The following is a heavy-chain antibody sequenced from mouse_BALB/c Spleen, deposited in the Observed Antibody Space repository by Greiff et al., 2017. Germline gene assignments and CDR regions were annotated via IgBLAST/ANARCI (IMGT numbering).Heavy chain of an antibody. V-gene: IGHV1S137*01. CDR1: GYTFTDYA. CDR2: ISTYYGDA. J-gene: IGHJ2*01. D-gene: IGHD1-1*01. CDR3: ARGTKVVMGDY. Sequence: QVQLQQSGAELVRPGVSVKISCKGSGYTFTDYAMHWVKQSHAKSLEWIGVISTYYGDASYNQKFKGKATMTVDKSSSTAYMELARLTSEDSAIYYCARGTKVVMGDYWGQGTTLTVSS.